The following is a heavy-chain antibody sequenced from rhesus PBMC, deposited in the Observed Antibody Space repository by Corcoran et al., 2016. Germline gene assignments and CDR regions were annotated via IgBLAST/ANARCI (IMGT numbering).Heavy chain of an antibody. Sequence: QVQLQQWGEGLVKPSETLSLTCAVYGGSISGYYYWSWIRQPPGKGLEWIGYIDGNSASTNYNPSLKNRVTISKDTSKNQFSLKLSSVTAADTAVYYCAREAEIQWVQLFYFDYWGQGVLVTVSS. V-gene: IGHV4-73*01. CDR1: GGSISGYYY. J-gene: IGHJ4*01. D-gene: IGHD5-24*01. CDR3: AREAEIQWVQLFYFDY. CDR2: IDGNSAST.